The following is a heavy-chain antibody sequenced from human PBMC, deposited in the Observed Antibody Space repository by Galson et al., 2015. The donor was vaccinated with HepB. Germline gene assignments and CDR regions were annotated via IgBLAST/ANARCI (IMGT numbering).Heavy chain of an antibody. CDR3: AKGRSGGAPFDS. V-gene: IGHV3-72*01. J-gene: IGHJ4*02. CDR1: GFTFSDQY. Sequence: SLRLSCAVSGFTFSDQYMDWVRQAPGKGLEWVARSNIKARRYTTEYAASVKDRFTISRDDSKKSLLLQMNSLKSEDTAIYYCAKGRSGGAPFDSWGQGTLVTVSS. CDR2: SNIKARRYTT. D-gene: IGHD3-10*01.